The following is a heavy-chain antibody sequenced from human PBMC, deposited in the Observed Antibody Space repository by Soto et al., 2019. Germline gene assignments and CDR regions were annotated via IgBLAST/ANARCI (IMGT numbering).Heavy chain of an antibody. CDR1: GGSMRDYY. D-gene: IGHD1-1*01. Sequence: SETLSLTCSVSGGSMRDYYWSWVRQSPGMGPEWIGYIYYSGNTNYNPSLKSRVTISVDMPKSLFSLKLNSVTAADTAVYYCARQLGLWQPLDYWGRGTLVTVSS. CDR3: ARQLGLWQPLDY. J-gene: IGHJ4*02. CDR2: IYYSGNT. V-gene: IGHV4-59*01.